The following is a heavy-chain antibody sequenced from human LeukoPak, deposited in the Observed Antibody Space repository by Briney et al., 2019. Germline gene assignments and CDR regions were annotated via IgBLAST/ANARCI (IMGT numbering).Heavy chain of an antibody. V-gene: IGHV4-4*02. CDR2: VHLDGRT. J-gene: IGHJ4*02. Sequence: SETLSLTCDVSGGSVTSTNWWTWVRQPPGKGLEWIGEVHLDGRTNYNPSLKSQLIVSVDLPENHISLKLTSVTAADTAVYYCAREGGFYRPLDYSGQGTLVTVSS. CDR3: AREGGFYRPLDY. CDR1: GGSVTSTNW. D-gene: IGHD3-3*01.